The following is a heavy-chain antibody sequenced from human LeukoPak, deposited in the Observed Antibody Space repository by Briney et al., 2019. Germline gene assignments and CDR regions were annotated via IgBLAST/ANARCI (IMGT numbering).Heavy chain of an antibody. J-gene: IGHJ6*03. Sequence: PGGSLRLSCAASGFTFSNAWMSWVRQAPGKGLEWVGRIKSKTDGGTTDYAAPVKGRFAISRDDSKNTLYLQMNSLKTEDTAVYYCTTELGYYGSGPYQYYYYYYYMDVWGKGTTVTISS. V-gene: IGHV3-15*01. CDR1: GFTFSNAW. D-gene: IGHD3-10*01. CDR3: TTELGYYGSGPYQYYYYYYYMDV. CDR2: IKSKTDGGTT.